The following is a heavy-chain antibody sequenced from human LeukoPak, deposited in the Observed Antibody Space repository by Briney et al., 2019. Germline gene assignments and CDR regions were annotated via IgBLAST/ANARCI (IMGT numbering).Heavy chain of an antibody. Sequence: SETLSLTCTVSGGSISSYHWSWIRQPPGKGLEWIGYIYYSGSTNYNPSLKSRVTISVDTSKNQFSLKLSSVTAADTAVYYCSRGGSGSLNDYYYYYMDVWGKGTTVTVSS. CDR1: GGSISSYH. CDR2: IYYSGST. D-gene: IGHD3-10*01. J-gene: IGHJ6*03. V-gene: IGHV4-59*01. CDR3: SRGGSGSLNDYYYYYMDV.